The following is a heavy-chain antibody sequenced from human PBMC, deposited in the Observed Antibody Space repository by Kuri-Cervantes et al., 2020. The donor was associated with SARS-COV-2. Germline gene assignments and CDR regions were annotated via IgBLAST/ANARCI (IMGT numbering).Heavy chain of an antibody. D-gene: IGHD3-16*02. CDR3: AKSLGELSLYPFDY. CDR1: GFTSNIYA. Sequence: GESLKISCVASGFTSNIYAMTWVRQAPGKGLEWVSVISTSGGSTYYADSVRGRFTISRDNSKNTLYLQMNSLRAEDTAVYYCAKSLGELSLYPFDYWGQGTLVTVSS. J-gene: IGHJ4*02. CDR2: ISTSGGST. V-gene: IGHV3-23*01.